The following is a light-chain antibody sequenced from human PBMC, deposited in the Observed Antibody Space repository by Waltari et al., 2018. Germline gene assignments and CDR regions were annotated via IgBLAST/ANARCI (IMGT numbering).Light chain of an antibody. Sequence: ITISCTGTNNDVGASKFVSWYQQHPGRAPQLMIYDVTERPSGISYRFSGSKSANTASLTISGLLPEDEAIYYCCSFTATHTLLFGGGTTVTVL. J-gene: IGLJ2*01. V-gene: IGLV2-14*03. CDR1: NNDVGASKF. CDR2: DVT. CDR3: CSFTATHTLL.